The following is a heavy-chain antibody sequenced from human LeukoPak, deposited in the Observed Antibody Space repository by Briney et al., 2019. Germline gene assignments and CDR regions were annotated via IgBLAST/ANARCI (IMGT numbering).Heavy chain of an antibody. D-gene: IGHD3-3*01. CDR3: ARDLLDYDFWSGYPFDY. CDR1: GGTFISYA. CDR2: IIPIFGTA. J-gene: IGHJ4*02. Sequence: ASVKVSCKASGGTFISYAISWVRQAPGQGLEWMGGIIPIFGTANYAQKLQGRVTMTTDTSTSTAYMELRSLRSDDTAVYYCARDLLDYDFWSGYPFDYWGQGTLVTVSS. V-gene: IGHV1-69*05.